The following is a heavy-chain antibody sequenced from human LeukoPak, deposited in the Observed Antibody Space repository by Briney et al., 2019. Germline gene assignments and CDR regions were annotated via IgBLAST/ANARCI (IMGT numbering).Heavy chain of an antibody. CDR3: ARAPLASGYADY. J-gene: IGHJ4*02. D-gene: IGHD5-12*01. V-gene: IGHV1-18*04. CDR1: GYTFTSYG. Sequence: ASVKVSCKASGYTFTSYGISWVRQAPGQGLEWMGWISAYNGNTNYAQNLQGRVTMTTDTSTSTAYVELRSLRSDDTAVYYCARAPLASGYADYWGQGTLVTVSS. CDR2: ISAYNGNT.